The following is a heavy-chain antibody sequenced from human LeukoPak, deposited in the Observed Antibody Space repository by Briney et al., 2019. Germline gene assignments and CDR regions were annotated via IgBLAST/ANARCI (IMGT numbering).Heavy chain of an antibody. Sequence: SETLSLTCAVYGGSFSGYYWSWIRQPPGKGLEWIGEINHSGSTNYNPSLKSRVTISVDTSKNQFSLKLSSVTAADTAVYYCASGRKGRLDYWGQGTLVTVSS. J-gene: IGHJ4*02. D-gene: IGHD3-10*01. V-gene: IGHV4-34*01. CDR2: INHSGST. CDR3: ASGRKGRLDY. CDR1: GGSFSGYY.